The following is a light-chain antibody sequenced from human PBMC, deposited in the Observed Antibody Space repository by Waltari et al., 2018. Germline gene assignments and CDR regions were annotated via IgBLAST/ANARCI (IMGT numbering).Light chain of an antibody. CDR1: SSYVGDYNY. J-gene: IGLJ2*01. V-gene: IGLV2-23*02. CDR3: CSYAGSSTPVV. CDR2: DVI. Sequence: QSALTQPASVSGSPGQSITISCTGTSSYVGDYNYVHWYQQHPGKAPKIILYDVIKRPSGVSNRFSGSKSGNTASLTISGLQAEDEADYYCCSYAGSSTPVVSGGGTKLTVL.